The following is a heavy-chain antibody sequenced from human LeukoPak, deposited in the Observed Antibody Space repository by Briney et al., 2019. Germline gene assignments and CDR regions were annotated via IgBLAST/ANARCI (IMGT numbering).Heavy chain of an antibody. D-gene: IGHD5-24*01. J-gene: IGHJ4*03. CDR2: IDHRGDT. CDR1: GGSFSSYY. V-gene: IGHV4-34*01. Sequence: SETLSLTCAVYGGSFSSYYWRWIRQSPGKGLEWIAEIDHRGDTNYNPSVKSRVTISVDTSKNQFSLKVRSLSAADTAVYYCARGATISETGYFDFWGQGTPVTVSS. CDR3: ARGATISETGYFDF.